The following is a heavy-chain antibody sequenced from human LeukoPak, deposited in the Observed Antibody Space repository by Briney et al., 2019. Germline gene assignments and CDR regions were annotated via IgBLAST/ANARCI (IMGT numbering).Heavy chain of an antibody. D-gene: IGHD1-26*01. CDR3: ARAIGRDNWFDP. V-gene: IGHV4-61*02. Sequence: SETLSLTCTVSGGSISSGSYYWSWIRQPAGKGLEWIGRIYTSGSTNYNPSLKGRVTISVDTSKNQFSLKLSSVTAADTAVYYCARAIGRDNWFDPWGQGTLVTVSS. CDR2: IYTSGST. CDR1: GGSISSGSYY. J-gene: IGHJ5*02.